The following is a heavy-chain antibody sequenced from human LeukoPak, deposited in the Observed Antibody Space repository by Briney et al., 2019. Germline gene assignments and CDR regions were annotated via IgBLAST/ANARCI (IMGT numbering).Heavy chain of an antibody. Sequence: SETLSLTCAVYGGSFSGYYWSWIRQPPGKGLEWIGEINHSGSTNYNPSLKSRVTISVDTSKNQFSLKLSSVTAADTAVYYCARGGPGGYSYGYAKPFDYWGQGTLVTVSS. V-gene: IGHV4-34*01. D-gene: IGHD5-18*01. CDR1: GGSFSGYY. J-gene: IGHJ4*02. CDR3: ARGGPGGYSYGYAKPFDY. CDR2: INHSGST.